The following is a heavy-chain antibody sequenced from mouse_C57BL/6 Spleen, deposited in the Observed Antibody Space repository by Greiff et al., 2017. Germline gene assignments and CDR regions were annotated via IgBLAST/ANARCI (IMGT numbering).Heavy chain of an antibody. CDR2: IDPSDSYT. J-gene: IGHJ3*01. CDR1: GYTFTSYW. D-gene: IGHD1-1*01. Sequence: QVQLQQSGAELVMPGASVKLSCKASGYTFTSYWMHWVKQRPGQGLEWIGEIDPSDSYTNYNQKFKGKSTLTVDKSSSTAYMQLSSLTSEDSAVYDCARGYYGSSHFAWFAYWGQGTLVTVSA. CDR3: ARGYYGSSHFAWFAY. V-gene: IGHV1-69*01.